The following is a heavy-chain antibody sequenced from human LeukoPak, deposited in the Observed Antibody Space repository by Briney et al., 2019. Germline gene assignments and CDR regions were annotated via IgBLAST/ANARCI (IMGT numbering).Heavy chain of an antibody. CDR3: ARGVVIAPQTFDY. CDR1: GGSISSGGYS. V-gene: IGHV4-30-4*07. Sequence: SENLSLTCAVSGGSISSGGYSWSWIRQPPGKGLEWIGYIYYSGTTYYNPSLKSRVTISVDTSKNQFSLKLSSVTAADTAVYYCARGVVIAPQTFDYWGQGTLVTVSS. CDR2: IYYSGTT. J-gene: IGHJ4*02. D-gene: IGHD2-21*01.